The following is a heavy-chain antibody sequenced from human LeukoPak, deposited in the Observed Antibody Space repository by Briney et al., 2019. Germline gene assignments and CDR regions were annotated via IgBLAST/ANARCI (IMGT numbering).Heavy chain of an antibody. J-gene: IGHJ6*02. D-gene: IGHD3-22*01. Sequence: ASVKVSCKASGNTFNNYGINWVRQAPGQGLEWMGWISGYNGNTNYAQKLQGRVTMTTDTSTSAAYVELRSLRSDDTAVYYCASRGYYYDSSGPSHYHYGMDVWGQGTTVTVSS. CDR3: ASRGYYYDSSGPSHYHYGMDV. CDR1: GNTFNNYG. V-gene: IGHV1-18*01. CDR2: ISGYNGNT.